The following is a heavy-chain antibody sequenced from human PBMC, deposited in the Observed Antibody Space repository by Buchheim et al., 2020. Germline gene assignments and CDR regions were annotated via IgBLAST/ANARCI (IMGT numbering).Heavy chain of an antibody. Sequence: EVQLVESGGGLVQPGGSLRLSCAASGFTFSDYWMTWVRQAPGKGLEWVANINRDGSEKNYVDSVKGRFTISSDNAKISLNLQMNSLRAEDTAVYYCAGEGREQPIDYWGQGTL. V-gene: IGHV3-7*01. CDR2: INRDGSEK. CDR1: GFTFSDYW. J-gene: IGHJ4*02. D-gene: IGHD1-26*01. CDR3: AGEGREQPIDY.